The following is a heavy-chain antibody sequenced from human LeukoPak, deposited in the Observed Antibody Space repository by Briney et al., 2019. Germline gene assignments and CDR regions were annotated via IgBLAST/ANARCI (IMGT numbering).Heavy chain of an antibody. D-gene: IGHD2-2*01. CDR2: TSANNRST. J-gene: IGHJ6*03. CDR1: RYTFLSHG. V-gene: IGHV1-18*01. CDR3: ARSQAVVSSSLYYYYMDV. Sequence: GASVKVSCKASRYTFLSHGFSWVGQAPGQGLEWMGWTSANNRSTNYAQTVHGRVTITTDTSTNTASMELRTLRSDDTAVYYCARSQAVVSSSLYYYYMDVWGKGTTIIVSS.